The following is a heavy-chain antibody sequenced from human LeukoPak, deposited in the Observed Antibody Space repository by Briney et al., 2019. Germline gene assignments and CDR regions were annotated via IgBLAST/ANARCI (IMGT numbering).Heavy chain of an antibody. V-gene: IGHV4-61*02. CDR3: ASKEDSSGYYYGFDY. CDR2: IYTSGST. CDR1: GDSISSGSYY. Sequence: SETLSLTCTVSGDSISSGSYYWGWIRQPAGKGLEWIGRIYTSGSTNYNPSLKSRVTISVDTSKNQFSLKLSSVTAADTAVYYCASKEDSSGYYYGFDYWGQGTLVTVSS. J-gene: IGHJ4*02. D-gene: IGHD3-22*01.